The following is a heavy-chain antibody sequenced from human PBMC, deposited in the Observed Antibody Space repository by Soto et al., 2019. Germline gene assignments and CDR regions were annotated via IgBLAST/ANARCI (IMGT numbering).Heavy chain of an antibody. V-gene: IGHV1-69*06. D-gene: IGHD2-15*01. J-gene: IGHJ6*02. CDR1: GGTFSSYA. CDR2: IIPIFGTA. CDR3: AVTSYCSGGSCYPYYYGMDV. Sequence: GASVKVSCNASGGTFSSYAISWVRQAPGQGLEWMGGIIPIFGTANYAQKFQGRVTITADKSTSTAYMELSSLRSEDTAVYYCAVTSYCSGGSCYPYYYGMDVWGQGTTVTVSS.